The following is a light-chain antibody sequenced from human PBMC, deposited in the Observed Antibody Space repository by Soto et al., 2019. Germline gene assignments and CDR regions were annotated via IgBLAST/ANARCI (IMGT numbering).Light chain of an antibody. CDR2: GAF. Sequence: EIVMTQSPATLSVSAGETATLSCRASQSVSYNLDWSQQKPGQGPRLRIYGAFNRATGIPARISGSGSGTEFTLTSSSLQSADFAVYSWQQYNNWPPLTLGGGTQVEIK. CDR3: QQYNNWPPLT. CDR1: QSVSYN. V-gene: IGKV3-15*01. J-gene: IGKJ4*01.